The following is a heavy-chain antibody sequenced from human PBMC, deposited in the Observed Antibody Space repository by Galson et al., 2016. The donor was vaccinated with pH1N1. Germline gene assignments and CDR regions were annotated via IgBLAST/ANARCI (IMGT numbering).Heavy chain of an antibody. CDR2: ISVYDGKT. Sequence: SVKVSCKASGYDFINSGVNWVRQAPGQGLEWMGWISVYDGKTVYAEKVQGRVTMTTDTSTNTAYMEVRSLKSDDTAVYYCARGGSWHRYSGSRYAAFDIWGQGTMVTVSS. V-gene: IGHV1-18*04. D-gene: IGHD5-12*01. CDR3: ARGGSWHRYSGSRYAAFDI. J-gene: IGHJ3*02. CDR1: GYDFINSG.